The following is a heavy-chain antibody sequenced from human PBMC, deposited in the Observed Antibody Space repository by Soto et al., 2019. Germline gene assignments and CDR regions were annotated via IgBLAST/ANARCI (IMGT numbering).Heavy chain of an antibody. CDR2: ISSSSSYI. V-gene: IGHV3-21*01. D-gene: IGHD6-6*01. J-gene: IGHJ3*02. CDR3: ARPRREYSSSSSAFDI. Sequence: PGGSLRLSCAASGFTFSSYSMNWVRQAPGKGLEWVSSISSSSSYIYYADSVKGRFTISRDNAKNSLYLQMNSLRAEDTAVYYCARPRREYSSSSSAFDIWGQGTMVTVSS. CDR1: GFTFSSYS.